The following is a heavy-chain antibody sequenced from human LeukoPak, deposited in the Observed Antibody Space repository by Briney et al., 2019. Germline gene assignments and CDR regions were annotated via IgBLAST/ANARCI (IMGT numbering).Heavy chain of an antibody. V-gene: IGHV3-74*01. J-gene: IGHJ4*02. D-gene: IGHD6-19*01. CDR2: INTDGTVT. CDR3: ATKQWLAPPPDS. CDR1: GFTFSKYW. Sequence: GGSLRLSCAASGFTFSKYWMLWVRQAPGKGLESVSRINTDGTVTTYADSVKGLFTVSRDNADNTMFLQMNSVRDEDTAVYYCATKQWLAPPPDSWGQGTPVTVSS.